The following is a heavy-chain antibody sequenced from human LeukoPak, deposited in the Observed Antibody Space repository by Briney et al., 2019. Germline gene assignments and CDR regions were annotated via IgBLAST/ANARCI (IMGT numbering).Heavy chain of an antibody. CDR3: ARLPRYGGYDHFDY. D-gene: IGHD5-12*01. J-gene: IGHJ4*02. Sequence: SETLSLTCTVSGDSIDSYYWSWIRQPSGKGLEWIGYIYYRGTTSYNPFLKSRVTISVDTSKNQFSLKLNSVTAADTAVYYCARLPRYGGYDHFDYWGQGILVIVSS. CDR1: GDSIDSYY. V-gene: IGHV4-59*12. CDR2: IYYRGTT.